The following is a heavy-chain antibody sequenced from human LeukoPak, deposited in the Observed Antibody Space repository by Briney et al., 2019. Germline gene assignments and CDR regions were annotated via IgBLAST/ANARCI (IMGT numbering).Heavy chain of an antibody. J-gene: IGHJ5*02. Sequence: GGSLRLSCAASGFTFSSYSMNWVRQAPGKGLEWVSSISSSSSYIYYADSVKGRFTISRDNAKNSLYLQMNSLRAEDTAVYYCASYDRAVAVPDWFDPWAREPWSPSPQ. CDR1: GFTFSSYS. V-gene: IGHV3-21*01. D-gene: IGHD6-19*01. CDR2: ISSSSSYI. CDR3: ASYDRAVAVPDWFDP.